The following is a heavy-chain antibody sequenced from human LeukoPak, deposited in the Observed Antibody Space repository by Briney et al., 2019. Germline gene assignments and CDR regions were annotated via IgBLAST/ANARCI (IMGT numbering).Heavy chain of an antibody. Sequence: GGSLRLSCAVYGFTFTDYWMNWVRQAPGKGLEWVASIRQDGGEKYYVDSVKGRFTISRDNAKNSLYLQMSSLRAEDTAVYYCARDRTAPGLYFDLWGQGTLVAVSS. J-gene: IGHJ4*01. CDR1: GFTFTDYW. D-gene: IGHD6-13*01. CDR3: ARDRTAPGLYFDL. V-gene: IGHV3-7*01. CDR2: IRQDGGEK.